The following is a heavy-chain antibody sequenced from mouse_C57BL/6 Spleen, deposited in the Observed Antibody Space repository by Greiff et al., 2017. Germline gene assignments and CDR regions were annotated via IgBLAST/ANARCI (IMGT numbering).Heavy chain of an antibody. D-gene: IGHD5-5*01. J-gene: IGHJ4*01. CDR3: VRHLPYAMDD. V-gene: IGHV10-1*01. Sequence: VKDRFTISRDDSESMLYLQMNNLKTEDTAMYYCVRHLPYAMDDWGQGTSVTVSS.